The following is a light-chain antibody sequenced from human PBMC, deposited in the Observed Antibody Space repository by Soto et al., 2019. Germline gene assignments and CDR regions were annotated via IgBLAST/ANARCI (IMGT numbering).Light chain of an antibody. CDR2: AAS. Sequence: DIQMTQSPSSLSASVGDRVTITCRASQSISSYLNWYQQKPGKAPKLLIYAASSLQSGVPSRFSGSGSGADFTLTISSLQPEDFATYYCRQSYSTPLTGGRGTRLEIK. J-gene: IGKJ5*01. CDR1: QSISSY. V-gene: IGKV1-39*01. CDR3: RQSYSTPLT.